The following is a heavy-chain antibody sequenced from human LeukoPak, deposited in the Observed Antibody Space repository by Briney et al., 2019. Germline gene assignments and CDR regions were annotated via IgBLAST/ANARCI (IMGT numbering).Heavy chain of an antibody. V-gene: IGHV3-21*04. CDR1: GFTFSSYS. CDR2: ISSSSRHI. CDR3: VRDFSTVTTAYLHH. Sequence: GGSLRLSCAASGFTFSSYSMNWVRQAPGKGLEWVSSISSSSRHIYYADSVKGRFAIFRDDAKNSLFLQMDSLRVEDTAMYYCVRDFSTVTTAYLHHWGQGTLLTVSS. J-gene: IGHJ1*01. D-gene: IGHD4-17*01.